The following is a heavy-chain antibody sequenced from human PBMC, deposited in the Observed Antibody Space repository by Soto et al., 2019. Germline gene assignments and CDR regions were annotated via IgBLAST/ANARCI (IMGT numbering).Heavy chain of an antibody. CDR3: ARVDTAMLMDV. V-gene: IGHV1-69*12. J-gene: IGHJ6*02. D-gene: IGHD5-18*01. CDR1: GGTFSSYA. CDR2: IIPIFGTA. Sequence: QVQLVQSGAEVKKPGSSVKVSCKASGGTFSSYAISCVRQAPGQGLEWMGGIIPIFGTANYAQKLQDRVTITANESTSTADMELRSLRTEDPAVDYCARVDTAMLMDVWGQGPTVTVSS.